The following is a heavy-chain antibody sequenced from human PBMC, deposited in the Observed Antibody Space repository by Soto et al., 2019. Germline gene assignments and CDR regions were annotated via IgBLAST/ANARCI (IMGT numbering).Heavy chain of an antibody. CDR2: INHSGST. CDR1: GGSFSGYY. D-gene: IGHD3-22*01. CDR3: ARASYYYDSSGYLLSDAFDI. Sequence: RSLTCAVYGGSFSGYYWSWIRQPPGKGLEWIGEINHSGSTNYNPSLKSRVTISVDTSKNQFSLKLSSVTAADTAVYYCARASYYYDSSGYLLSDAFDIWGQGTMVTVSS. J-gene: IGHJ3*02. V-gene: IGHV4-34*01.